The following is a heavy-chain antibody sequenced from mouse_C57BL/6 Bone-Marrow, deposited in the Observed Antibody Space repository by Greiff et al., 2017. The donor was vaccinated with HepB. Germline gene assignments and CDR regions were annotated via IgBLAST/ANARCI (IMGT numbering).Heavy chain of an antibody. CDR1: GYTFTSYG. D-gene: IGHD1-1*01. J-gene: IGHJ2*01. CDR2: IYPRSGNT. CDR3: ARGDYYGSPY. V-gene: IGHV1-81*01. Sequence: QVQLQQPGAELVMPGASVKLSCKASGYTFTSYGISWVKQRTGQGLEWIGEIYPRSGNTYYNEKFKGKATLTADKSSSTAYMELRSLTSEDSAVYFCARGDYYGSPYWGQGTTLTVSS.